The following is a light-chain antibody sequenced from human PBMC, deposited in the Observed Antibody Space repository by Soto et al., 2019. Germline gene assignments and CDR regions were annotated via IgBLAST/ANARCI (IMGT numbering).Light chain of an antibody. J-gene: IGLJ3*02. CDR3: SSHAGINNVV. V-gene: IGLV2-8*01. Sequence: QSALTQPPSASGSLGQSVTISCTGTSSDVGAYNYVSWYQQHPDRAPKVIIYEVRQRPSGVPDRFSGSKSGNTASLTVSGLQAEDEADYYCSSHAGINNVVFGGGTKLTVL. CDR2: EVR. CDR1: SSDVGAYNY.